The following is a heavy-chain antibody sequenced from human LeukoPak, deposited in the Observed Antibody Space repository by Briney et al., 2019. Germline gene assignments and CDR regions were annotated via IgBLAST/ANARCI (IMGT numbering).Heavy chain of an antibody. V-gene: IGHV3-23*01. D-gene: IGHD5-12*01. CDR1: GFTFNSYA. J-gene: IGHJ4*02. CDR3: AKVRGYSGYEPSDY. Sequence: PGGSLRLSCAASGFTFNSYAMSWVRQAPGKGLEWVSTISGSGGSTYYADSVKGRFTISRDNSKNTLYLQMNSLRAEDTAVYYCAKVRGYSGYEPSDYWSQGTPVTVSS. CDR2: ISGSGGST.